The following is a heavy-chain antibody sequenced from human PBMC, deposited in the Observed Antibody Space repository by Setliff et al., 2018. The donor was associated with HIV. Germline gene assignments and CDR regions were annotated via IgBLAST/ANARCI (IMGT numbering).Heavy chain of an antibody. Sequence: SETLSLTCAVDGDSFSGHYWSWIRQPPGKGLEWIGDVTHSGSTNYNPSLESRVTISVDTSKNQFSLRLNSVTAADTAVYYCARGVLRRYYHGSATYYKGGDLDYWGQGTLVTVSS. D-gene: IGHD3-10*01. V-gene: IGHV4-34*01. CDR2: VTHSGST. CDR1: GDSFSGHY. CDR3: ARGVLRRYYHGSATYYKGGDLDY. J-gene: IGHJ4*02.